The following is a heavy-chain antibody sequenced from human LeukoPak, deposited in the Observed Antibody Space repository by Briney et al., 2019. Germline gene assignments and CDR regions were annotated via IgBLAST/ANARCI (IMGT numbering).Heavy chain of an antibody. J-gene: IGHJ4*02. D-gene: IGHD3-22*01. Sequence: ASVKVSCKASGYTFSGHYLHWVRQAPGQGLEWMGRINPNTGVTQYTENFQGRVTMTRDTSISTAYMELSRLRSDDTAVYYCARVPSSGYYYDSSGYSDYWGQGTLVTVSS. CDR3: ARVPSSGYYYDSSGYSDY. V-gene: IGHV1-2*06. CDR1: GYTFSGHY. CDR2: INPNTGVT.